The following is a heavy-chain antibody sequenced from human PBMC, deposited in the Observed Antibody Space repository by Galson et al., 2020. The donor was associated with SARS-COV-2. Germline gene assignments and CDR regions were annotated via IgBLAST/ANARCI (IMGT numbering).Heavy chain of an antibody. CDR3: AREVDCTTDQYYYYGMDV. CDR1: GYTFTRYG. V-gene: IGHV1-18*04. CDR2: LSDYNGNT. Sequence: ASVKVSCKASGYTFTRYGIRWVRQAPGPGLEWRGWLSDYNGNTNYPQKLQGRATMTTDPPTSRAYMELRSLRADDTAVYYCAREVDCTTDQYYYYGMDVWGQGTTVTVSS. D-gene: IGHD4-4*01. J-gene: IGHJ6*02.